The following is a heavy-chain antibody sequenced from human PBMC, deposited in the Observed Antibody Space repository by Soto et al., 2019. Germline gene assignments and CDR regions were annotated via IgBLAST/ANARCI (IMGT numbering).Heavy chain of an antibody. V-gene: IGHV1-3*01. CDR1: GYTFTSCA. CDR2: INAGNGNT. J-gene: IGHJ6*02. D-gene: IGHD3-10*02. CDR3: ARVFGDYYYYGMDV. Sequence: ASVKVSCKASGYTFTSCAIHWVRQAPGQRLEWMGWINAGNGNTKYSQKFQGRVTITRDTSASTAYMELSSLRSEDTAVYYCARVFGDYYYYGMDVWGQGTTVTVSS.